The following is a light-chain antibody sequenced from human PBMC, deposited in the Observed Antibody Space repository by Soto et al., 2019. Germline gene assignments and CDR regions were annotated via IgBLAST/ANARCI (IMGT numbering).Light chain of an antibody. CDR3: AAWDDSLNGVV. CDR1: SSNIGSNT. J-gene: IGLJ2*01. V-gene: IGLV1-44*01. Sequence: QSVLTQPPSASGTPGQRVTISCSGSSSNIGSNTVIWYQQLPGTAPKLLIYSYNQRPSGVPDRFSGSKSGTSASLAISGLQSEDEADYYCAAWDDSLNGVVFGGGTKPTVL. CDR2: SYN.